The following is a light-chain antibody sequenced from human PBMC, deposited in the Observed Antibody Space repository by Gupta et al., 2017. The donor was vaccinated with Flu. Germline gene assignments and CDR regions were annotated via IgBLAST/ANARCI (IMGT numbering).Light chain of an antibody. J-gene: IGKJ1*01. CDR1: QSLLHSNGYHY. Sequence: DIVMTQSPRSLPVTPGEPASISCKSSQSLLHSNGYHYVDWYLQKPGQSPQLLIYMGSTRAPGVPDRFSGSGSGTDFTLKISRVEADDVGVYYCMQGLQTPWTFGQGTKVEIK. CDR3: MQGLQTPWT. V-gene: IGKV2-28*01. CDR2: MGS.